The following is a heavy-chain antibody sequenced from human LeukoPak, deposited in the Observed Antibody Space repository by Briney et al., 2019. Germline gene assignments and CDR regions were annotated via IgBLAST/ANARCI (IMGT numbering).Heavy chain of an antibody. D-gene: IGHD2-2*01. J-gene: IGHJ4*02. CDR1: GGSFRGYY. CDR3: ARGVDERGTSCYDY. CDR2: INHSGST. V-gene: IGHV4-34*01. Sequence: PSETLSLTCAVYGGSFRGYYWSWIRQPPGKGLEWIGEINHSGSTNYNPSLKSRVTISVDTSKNQFSLKLSSVTAADTAVYYCARGVDERGTSCYDYWGQGTLVTVSS.